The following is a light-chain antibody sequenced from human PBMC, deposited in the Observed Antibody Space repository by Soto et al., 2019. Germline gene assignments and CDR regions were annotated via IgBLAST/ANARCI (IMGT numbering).Light chain of an antibody. J-gene: IGLJ1*01. V-gene: IGLV2-14*01. Sequence: QSVLTQPASVSGSPGQSITISCTGTSSDVGRFNFVSWFQQHPGKAPKLLIYEVTKRPSGVSNRFSGSKSGNTASLTISGLQTEDEADYYCSSYTTRGTYVFGTGTKVTVL. CDR2: EVT. CDR1: SSDVGRFNF. CDR3: SSYTTRGTYV.